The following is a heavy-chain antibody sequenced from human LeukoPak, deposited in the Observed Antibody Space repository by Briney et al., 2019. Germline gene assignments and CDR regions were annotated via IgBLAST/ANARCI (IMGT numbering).Heavy chain of an antibody. J-gene: IGHJ6*02. Sequence: GGSLRLSCAASGFTFSNAWMSWVRQAPGKGLEWVGRIKSKTDGGTTDYAAPVKGRFTISRDSSRNTLDLQMNSLRAEDSAVYYCSGISEKFYYYHGMDVWGQGTTVTVSS. D-gene: IGHD6-25*01. CDR1: GFTFSNAW. CDR3: SGISEKFYYYHGMDV. V-gene: IGHV3-15*01. CDR2: IKSKTDGGTT.